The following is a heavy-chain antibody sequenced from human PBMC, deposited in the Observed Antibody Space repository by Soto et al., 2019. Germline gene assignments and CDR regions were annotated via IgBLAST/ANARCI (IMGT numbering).Heavy chain of an antibody. V-gene: IGHV3-23*01. CDR2: ISGSGGST. CDR3: AKARRDCSSTSCFVNAFDI. J-gene: IGHJ3*02. Sequence: PGGSLRLSCAASGFTFSSYAMSLVRQAPGKGLEWVSAISGSGGSTYYADSVKGRFTISRDNSKNTLYLQMNSLRAEDTAVYYCAKARRDCSSTSCFVNAFDIWGQGTMVTVSS. D-gene: IGHD2-2*01. CDR1: GFTFSSYA.